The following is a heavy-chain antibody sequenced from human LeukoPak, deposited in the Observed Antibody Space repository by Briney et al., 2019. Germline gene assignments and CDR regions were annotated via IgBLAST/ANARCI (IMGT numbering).Heavy chain of an antibody. J-gene: IGHJ4*02. CDR1: GFAFANAW. CDR2: IKSKTDGGTI. D-gene: IGHD3-16*01. CDR3: TTPGGSGQGYFDY. V-gene: IGHV3-15*01. Sequence: GGSLRLSCAASGFAFANAWMPWVRQAPGKGLEWLGRIKSKTDGGTIDYAAPVGGRFTISRDDSKNTLYLQMNSLKTEDTAVYYCTTPGGSGQGYFDYWGQGTLVTVSS.